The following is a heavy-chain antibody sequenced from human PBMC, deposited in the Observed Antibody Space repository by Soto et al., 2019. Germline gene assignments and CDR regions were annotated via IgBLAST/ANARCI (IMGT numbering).Heavy chain of an antibody. D-gene: IGHD3-10*01. CDR1: GYSFTSYW. J-gene: IGHJ6*02. V-gene: IGHV5-10-1*01. Sequence: GESLKISCKGSGYSFTSYWISWVRQMPGKGLEWMGRIDPSDSYTNYSPSFQGHVTISADKSISTAYLQWSSLKASDTAMYYCARLAMVRGVSTYGLDVWGQGTTVTVSS. CDR3: ARLAMVRGVSTYGLDV. CDR2: IDPSDSYT.